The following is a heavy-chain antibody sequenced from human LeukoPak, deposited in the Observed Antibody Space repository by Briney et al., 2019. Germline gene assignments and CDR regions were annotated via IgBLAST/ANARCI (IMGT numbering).Heavy chain of an antibody. Sequence: GRSLRLSCAASGFTFSSYGMHWVRQAPGKGLEWVAVIWYDGSNKYYADSVKGRFTISRDNSKNTLYLQMNSLRAEDTAVYYCARDGHYGDYVVHYWGQGTLVTVSS. D-gene: IGHD4-17*01. CDR1: GFTFSSYG. CDR2: IWYDGSNK. V-gene: IGHV3-33*01. J-gene: IGHJ4*02. CDR3: ARDGHYGDYVVHY.